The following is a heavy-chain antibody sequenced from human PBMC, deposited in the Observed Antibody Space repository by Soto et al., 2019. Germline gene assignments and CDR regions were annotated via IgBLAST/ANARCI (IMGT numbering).Heavy chain of an antibody. J-gene: IGHJ6*02. V-gene: IGHV4-34*01. CDR1: GGSFSGYY. CDR3: ARAAYYYGMDV. CDR2: INHSGST. Sequence: ASETLSLTCAVYGGSFSGYYWSWIRQPPGKGLEWIGEINHSGSTNYNPSLKSRVTISVDTSKNQFSLKLSSVTAADTAVYYCARAAYYYGMDVWGQGTTVTVSS.